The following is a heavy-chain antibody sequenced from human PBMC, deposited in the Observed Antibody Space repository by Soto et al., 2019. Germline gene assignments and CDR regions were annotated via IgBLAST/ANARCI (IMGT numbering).Heavy chain of an antibody. J-gene: IGHJ3*02. D-gene: IGHD3-3*01. Sequence: VASVKVSCKASGYTFTSYYMHWVRQAPGQGLEWMGIINPSGGSTSYAQKFQGRVTMTRDTSTSTVYMELSSLRSEDTVVYYCARGSSIFGVVYDAFDIWGQGTKVTV. CDR1: GYTFTSYY. V-gene: IGHV1-46*01. CDR2: INPSGGST. CDR3: ARGSSIFGVVYDAFDI.